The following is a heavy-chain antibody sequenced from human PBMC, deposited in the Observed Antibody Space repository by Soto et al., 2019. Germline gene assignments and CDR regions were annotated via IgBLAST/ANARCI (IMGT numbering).Heavy chain of an antibody. V-gene: IGHV1-69*01. CDR3: ARRRQDYGDYDVSFDY. CDR2: IIPIFGTA. J-gene: IGHJ4*02. D-gene: IGHD4-17*01. Sequence: QVQLLQSGAEVKKPGSSVKVSCKASGGTFSSYAISWVRQAPGQGLEWMGGIIPIFGTANYAQKFQGRVTITGDESTSTAYMDLSSLRSEDTAVYYCARRRQDYGDYDVSFDYWDQGTLVTVSS. CDR1: GGTFSSYA.